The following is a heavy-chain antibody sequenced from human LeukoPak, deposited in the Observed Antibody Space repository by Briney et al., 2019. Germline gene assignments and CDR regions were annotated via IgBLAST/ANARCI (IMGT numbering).Heavy chain of an antibody. D-gene: IGHD3-16*01. J-gene: IGHJ4*02. Sequence: PSETLSLTCAVSGVSVGSGGYSWNWVRQPPGKGLEWIGYIYHSGSSFYNPSLKSRVTISVDTSKNQFSLKLSSVTAADTAVYYCARVRVMALDYWGQGTLVTVSS. CDR2: IYHSGSS. V-gene: IGHV4-30-2*05. CDR1: GVSVGSGGYS. CDR3: ARVRVMALDY.